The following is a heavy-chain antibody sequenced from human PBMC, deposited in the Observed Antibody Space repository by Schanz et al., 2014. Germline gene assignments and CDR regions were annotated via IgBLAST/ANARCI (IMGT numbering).Heavy chain of an antibody. CDR1: GFTLSNSD. CDR3: ASGVHVSSLQKGLQF. CDR2: IGYLGDT. V-gene: IGHV3-13*01. Sequence: EVQLLESGGGLVQPGGSLRLSCAASGFTLSNSDMHWVRQGTGKGLEWVSTIGYLGDTYYPDSVKGRFTISRDNSKNILYLQMNSLRAEDTAVYYCASGVHVSSLQKGLQFWGRGTLVIVSS. J-gene: IGHJ1*01. D-gene: IGHD3-10*01.